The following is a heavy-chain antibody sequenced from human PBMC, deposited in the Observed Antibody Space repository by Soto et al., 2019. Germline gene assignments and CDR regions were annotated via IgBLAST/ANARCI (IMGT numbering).Heavy chain of an antibody. CDR3: ASSSGYSYANFDY. V-gene: IGHV3-11*06. CDR2: ISSSSTDT. Sequence: PGGSLRLSCAASGFTFSDYHMTWIRQAPGKGLEWVSYISSSSTDTNYAGSVKGRFTISRDNAKNSLYLQMNSLRAEDTAMYYCASSSGYSYANFDYWGQGTMVTVSS. CDR1: GFTFSDYH. J-gene: IGHJ4*02. D-gene: IGHD5-18*01.